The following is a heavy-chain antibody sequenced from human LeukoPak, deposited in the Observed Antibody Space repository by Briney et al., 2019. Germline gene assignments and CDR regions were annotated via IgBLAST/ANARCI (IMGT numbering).Heavy chain of an antibody. CDR1: GYTFTSYD. Sequence: ASVKVSCKASGYTFTSYDINWVRQATGQGLEWMGWMNPNSGNTGYAQKFQGRVTMTRNTSISTAYMELSSLRSEDTVVYYCARDSSGWHQIDYWGQGTLVTVSS. D-gene: IGHD6-19*01. J-gene: IGHJ4*02. V-gene: IGHV1-8*01. CDR2: MNPNSGNT. CDR3: ARDSSGWHQIDY.